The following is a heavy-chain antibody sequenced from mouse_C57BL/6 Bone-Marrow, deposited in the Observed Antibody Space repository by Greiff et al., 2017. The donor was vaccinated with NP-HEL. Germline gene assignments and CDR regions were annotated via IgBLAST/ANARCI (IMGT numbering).Heavy chain of an antibody. Sequence: EVKVVESGGGLVKPGGSLKLSCAASGFTFSSYAMSWVRQTPEKRLEWVATISDGGSYTYYPDNVKGRFTISRDNAKNNLYLQMSHLKSEDTAMYYCAREGTGTHYFDDWGQGTTLTVSS. CDR2: ISDGGSYT. CDR1: GFTFSSYA. V-gene: IGHV5-4*01. CDR3: AREGTGTHYFDD. D-gene: IGHD4-1*01. J-gene: IGHJ2*01.